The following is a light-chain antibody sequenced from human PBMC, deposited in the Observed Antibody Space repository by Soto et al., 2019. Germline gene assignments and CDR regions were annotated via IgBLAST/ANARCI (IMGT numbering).Light chain of an antibody. CDR1: SSDVGDYNS. V-gene: IGLV2-8*01. CDR3: SSYAGSNAYV. CDR2: EVR. Sequence: QSVLTQPPSASGSAGQSVSIFCTGTSSDVGDYNSVSWYQQYPGKAPKVIIYEVRKRPSGVPDRFSGSKSGNTASLTVSGLQAEDEADYYCSSYAGSNAYVFGPGTKVTVL. J-gene: IGLJ1*01.